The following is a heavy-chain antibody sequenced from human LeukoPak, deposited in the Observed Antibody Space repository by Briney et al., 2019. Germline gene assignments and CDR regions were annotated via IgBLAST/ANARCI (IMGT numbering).Heavy chain of an antibody. V-gene: IGHV4-34*01. CDR3: ARAYGDHDY. J-gene: IGHJ4*02. CDR2: INHSGST. D-gene: IGHD4-17*01. CDR1: GGSFSGYY. Sequence: SETLSLTCAVYGGSFSGYYWSWIRQPPGKGLEWIGEINHSGSTNYNPSLKGRVTISVDTSKNQFSLKLSSVTAADTAVYYCARAYGDHDYWGQGTLVTVSS.